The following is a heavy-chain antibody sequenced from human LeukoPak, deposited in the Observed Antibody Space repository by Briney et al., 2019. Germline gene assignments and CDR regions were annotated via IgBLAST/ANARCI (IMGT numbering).Heavy chain of an antibody. Sequence: GGSLRLSCAASGFTFSSYAMSWVRQAPGKGLEWVSSISSSSSYIYYADSVKGRFTISRDNAKNSLYLQMNSLRAEDTAVYYCARGEEVVAATLIDPWGQGTLVTVSS. CDR2: ISSSSSYI. V-gene: IGHV3-21*01. D-gene: IGHD2-15*01. CDR1: GFTFSSYA. CDR3: ARGEEVVAATLIDP. J-gene: IGHJ5*02.